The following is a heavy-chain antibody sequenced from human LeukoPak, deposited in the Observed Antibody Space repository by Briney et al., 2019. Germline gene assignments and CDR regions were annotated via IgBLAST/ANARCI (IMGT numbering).Heavy chain of an antibody. Sequence: GGSQRLSCAASGFTFSSYGMSWVRQAPGKGLEWVSAISGSGGSTYYADSVKGRFTISRDNSKNTLYLVMNSLRVDDTAVYYCAKAVDLATISVDIWGQGTMVTVSS. D-gene: IGHD5-24*01. V-gene: IGHV3-23*01. CDR2: ISGSGGST. CDR1: GFTFSSYG. CDR3: AKAVDLATISVDI. J-gene: IGHJ3*02.